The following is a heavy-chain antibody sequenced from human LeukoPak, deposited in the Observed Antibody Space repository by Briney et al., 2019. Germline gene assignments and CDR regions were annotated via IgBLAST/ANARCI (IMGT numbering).Heavy chain of an antibody. CDR3: ARDYNWNPPDY. J-gene: IGHJ4*02. CDR2: INSDGSIT. V-gene: IGHV3-74*01. D-gene: IGHD1-1*01. Sequence: PGGSLRLSCAASGFTFSSHWMHWLRQAPGTALVWVSRINSDGSITTCADSAQGRFTISRDNAKNTLYLEMNSLRVEDTAVYYCARDYNWNPPDYWGQGTLVTVSS. CDR1: GFTFSSHW.